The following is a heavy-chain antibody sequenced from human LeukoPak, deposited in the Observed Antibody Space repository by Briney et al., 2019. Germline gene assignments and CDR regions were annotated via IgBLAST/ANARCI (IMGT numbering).Heavy chain of an antibody. V-gene: IGHV3-21*01. J-gene: IGHJ4*02. D-gene: IGHD6-19*01. CDR3: ARDLYSSGWPDY. Sequence: KSGGSLRLSCAASGFTFSYYGINWVRQAPGKGLEWVSFISTTSSYIYYADSVKGRFTISRDNAKNSVYLQMNSLRVEDTAVYYCARDLYSSGWPDYWGQGTLVTVSS. CDR2: ISTTSSYI. CDR1: GFTFSYYG.